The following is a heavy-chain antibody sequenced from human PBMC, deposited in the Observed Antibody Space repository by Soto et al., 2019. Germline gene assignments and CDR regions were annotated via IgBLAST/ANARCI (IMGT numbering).Heavy chain of an antibody. J-gene: IGHJ4*02. D-gene: IGHD3-3*01. CDR3: ARMPFGAFDY. CDR1: GGSFNTGGYY. Sequence: QVQLQESGPGLVRASETLCLTCTVSGGSFNTGGYYWSWVRQRPGKGLEWIGYVYDSGHTYYNPSLKSRPAISLDTSKSQFPLKLSSVTAADTALYFCARMPFGAFDYWGQGILVTVSS. CDR2: VYDSGHT. V-gene: IGHV4-31*03.